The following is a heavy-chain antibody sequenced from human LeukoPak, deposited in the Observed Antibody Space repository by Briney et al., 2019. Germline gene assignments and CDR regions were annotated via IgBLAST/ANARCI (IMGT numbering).Heavy chain of an antibody. V-gene: IGHV4-59*08. CDR2: IYYSGTT. Sequence: PSETLSLTCTVSGGSISSYYWSWIRQPPGKGLEWLGYIYYSGTTNYNPSLKSRVPISVDTSKNQFSLKLSSVTAADTAVYYCARHMDYYDSSGFYFDIWGRGTVTTVTS. CDR1: GGSISSYY. J-gene: IGHJ3*02. D-gene: IGHD3-22*01. CDR3: ARHMDYYDSSGFYFDI.